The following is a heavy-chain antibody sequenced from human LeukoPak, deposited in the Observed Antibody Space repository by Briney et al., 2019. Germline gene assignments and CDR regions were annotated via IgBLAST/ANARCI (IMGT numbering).Heavy chain of an antibody. Sequence: ASVKVSCKASGYTFTSYYMHWVRQAPGQGLEWMGIINPSGGSTSYAQKFQGRVTMTRDTSTSTVYMELSSLRSEDTALYYCARDALYYYDSSGYYHLDYWGQGTLVTVSS. J-gene: IGHJ4*02. CDR1: GYTFTSYY. CDR3: ARDALYYYDSSGYYHLDY. CDR2: INPSGGST. D-gene: IGHD3-22*01. V-gene: IGHV1-46*01.